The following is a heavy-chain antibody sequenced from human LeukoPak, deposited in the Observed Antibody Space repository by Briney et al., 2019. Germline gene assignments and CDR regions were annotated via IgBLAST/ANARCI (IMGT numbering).Heavy chain of an antibody. V-gene: IGHV4-4*02. Sequence: TSETLSLTCAVSGDSISSSNWWSWVRQPPGKGLEWIGEIYHSGNTNYNPSLKTRVTISVDKSKNQFSLKLSSVTAADTAVYYCARLGYCSGGSCPGSYYYMDVWGKGTTVTVSS. CDR3: ARLGYCSGGSCPGSYYYMDV. CDR2: IYHSGNT. CDR1: GDSISSSNW. J-gene: IGHJ6*03. D-gene: IGHD2-15*01.